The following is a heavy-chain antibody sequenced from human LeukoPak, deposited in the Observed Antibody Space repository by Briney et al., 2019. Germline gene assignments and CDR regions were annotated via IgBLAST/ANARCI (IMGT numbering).Heavy chain of an antibody. CDR3: ASGYSSSWYRKYYFDY. CDR1: GGSFSGYY. D-gene: IGHD6-13*01. CDR2: INHSGST. V-gene: IGHV4-34*01. Sequence: SETLSLTCAVYGGSFSGYYWSWTRQPPGKGLEWIGEINHSGSTNYNPSLKSRVTISVDTSKNQFSLKLSSVTAADTAVYYCASGYSSSWYRKYYFDYWGQGTLVTVSS. J-gene: IGHJ4*02.